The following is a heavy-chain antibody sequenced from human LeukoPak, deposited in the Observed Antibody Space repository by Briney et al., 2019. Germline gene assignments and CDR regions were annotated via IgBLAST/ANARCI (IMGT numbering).Heavy chain of an antibody. Sequence: ASETVSCKASVYTFTSYGISWVRQAPGHGLEWMGWISAYNGNTNYAQKLQGRVTMTTDTSTSTAYMELRSLRSDDTAVYYCAREKDYGGNYYYFDYWGQGTLVTVSS. V-gene: IGHV1-18*01. D-gene: IGHD4-23*01. CDR1: VYTFTSYG. J-gene: IGHJ4*02. CDR2: ISAYNGNT. CDR3: AREKDYGGNYYYFDY.